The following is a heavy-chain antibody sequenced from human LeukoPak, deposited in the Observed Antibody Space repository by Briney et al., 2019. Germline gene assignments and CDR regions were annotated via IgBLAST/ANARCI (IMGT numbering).Heavy chain of an antibody. CDR1: GYTFTSYG. CDR3: ARASSIAAAGTIDY. J-gene: IGHJ4*02. D-gene: IGHD6-13*01. V-gene: IGHV1-18*01. CDR2: ISAYNGNT. Sequence: ASVKVSCKASGYTFTSYGISGVRQAPGQGLEWMGWISAYNGNTNYAQKLQGRVTMTTDTSTSTAYMELRSLRSDDTAVYYCARASSIAAAGTIDYWGQGTLVTVSS.